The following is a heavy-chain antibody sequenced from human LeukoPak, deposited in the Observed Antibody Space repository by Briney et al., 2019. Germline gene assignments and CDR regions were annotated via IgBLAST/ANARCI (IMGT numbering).Heavy chain of an antibody. D-gene: IGHD6-13*01. CDR1: GFTFSRYG. V-gene: IGHV3-30*18. J-gene: IGHJ6*02. CDR2: ISYDGSNK. Sequence: TGGSLRLSCAASGFTFSRYGMHWVRQAPGKGGEGGAVISYDGSNKYYADSVKGRFTISRDNSKNTLYLQMNSLRAEDTAVYYCAKGLGIAAAGTYYYYGMDVWGQGTTVTVSS. CDR3: AKGLGIAAAGTYYYYGMDV.